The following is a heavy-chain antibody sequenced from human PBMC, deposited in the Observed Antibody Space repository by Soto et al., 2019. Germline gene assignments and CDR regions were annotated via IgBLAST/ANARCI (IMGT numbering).Heavy chain of an antibody. CDR3: ARDPRGYDSSGYYYGY. J-gene: IGHJ4*02. V-gene: IGHV4-31*03. CDR2: IYYSGST. Sequence: SETLSLTCTVSGGSISSGGYYWSWIRQHPGKGLVWIGYIYYSGSTYYNPSLKSRVTISVDTSKNQFSLKLSSVTAADTAVYYCARDPRGYDSSGYYYGYWGQGTLVTVSS. D-gene: IGHD3-22*01. CDR1: GGSISSGGYY.